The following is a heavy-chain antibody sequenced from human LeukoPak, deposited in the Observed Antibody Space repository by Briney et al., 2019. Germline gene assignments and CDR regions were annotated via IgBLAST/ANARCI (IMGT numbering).Heavy chain of an antibody. V-gene: IGHV1-3*01. CDR2: INAGNGNT. J-gene: IGHJ4*02. D-gene: IGHD3-10*01. CDR3: ARAPPYYYGSGSYGYYFDY. Sequence: ASVKVSCKASGYTFTSYAMHWVRQAPGQRLEWMGWINAGNGNTKYSQKFQGRVTITRDTSASTAYMELSSLRSEDTAVYYCARAPPYYYGSGSYGYYFDYWGQGTLVTVSS. CDR1: GYTFTSYA.